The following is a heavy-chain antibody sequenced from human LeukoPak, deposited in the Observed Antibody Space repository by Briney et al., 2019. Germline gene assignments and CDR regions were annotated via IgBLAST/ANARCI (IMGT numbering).Heavy chain of an antibody. V-gene: IGHV4-39*07. CDR1: GGSISSSSYY. Sequence: KTSETLSLTCTVSGGSISSSSYYWGWIRQPPGKGLEWIGEINHSGSTNYNPSLKSRVTISVDTSKNQFSLKLSSVTAADTAVYYCAREARYYGSGSYYNDDAFDIWGQGTMVTVSS. CDR2: INHSGST. J-gene: IGHJ3*02. D-gene: IGHD3-10*01. CDR3: AREARYYGSGSYYNDDAFDI.